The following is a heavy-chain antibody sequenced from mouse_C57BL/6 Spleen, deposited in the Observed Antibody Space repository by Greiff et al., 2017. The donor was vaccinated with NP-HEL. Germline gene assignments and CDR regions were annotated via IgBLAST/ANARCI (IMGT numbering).Heavy chain of an antibody. D-gene: IGHD1-1*01. CDR1: GYTFTSYW. V-gene: IGHV1-5*01. J-gene: IGHJ1*03. CDR2: IYPGNSDT. CDR3: TRSGSSYWYFDV. Sequence: EVQLQQSGTVLARPGASVKMSCKTSGYTFTSYWMHWVKQRPGQGLEWIGAIYPGNSDTSYNQKFKGKAKLTAVTSASTAYMELSSQTNEDSAVYYCTRSGSSYWYFDVWGTGTTVTVSS.